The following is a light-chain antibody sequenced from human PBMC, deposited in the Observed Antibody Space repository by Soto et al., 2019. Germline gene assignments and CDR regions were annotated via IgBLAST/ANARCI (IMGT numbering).Light chain of an antibody. CDR2: QDS. J-gene: IGLJ1*01. V-gene: IGLV3-1*01. CDR3: QAWDSSTAWVYV. Sequence: SYELTQPPSVSVSPGQTASITCSGDKLGDKYACWYQQKPCQSPVLVIYQDSKRPSGIPGRFSGSNSGNTATLTISGTQAMDEADYYCQAWDSSTAWVYVFGTGTKLTVL. CDR1: KLGDKY.